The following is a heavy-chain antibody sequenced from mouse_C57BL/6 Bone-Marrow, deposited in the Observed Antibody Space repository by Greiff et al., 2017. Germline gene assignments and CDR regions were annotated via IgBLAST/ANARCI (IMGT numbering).Heavy chain of an antibody. CDR1: GYTFTSYW. Sequence: VQLQQPGAELVRPGSSVKLSCKASGYTFTSYWMDWVKQRPGQGLEWIGNIYTSDSETHYNQKFKDKATLTVDKSSSTAYMQLSSLTSEDSAVYYCARMTVVDVWGTGTTVTVSS. CDR2: IYTSDSET. D-gene: IGHD1-1*01. V-gene: IGHV1-61*01. CDR3: ARMTVVDV. J-gene: IGHJ1*03.